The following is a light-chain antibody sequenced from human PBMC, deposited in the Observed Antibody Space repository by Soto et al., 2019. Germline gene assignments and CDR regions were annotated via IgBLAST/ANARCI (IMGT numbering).Light chain of an antibody. J-gene: IGKJ1*01. CDR3: QQYGSSGT. CDR1: QSVSSSY. CDR2: GAS. V-gene: IGKV3-20*01. Sequence: EIVMTQSPATLSVSPWERATLSCRASQSVSSSYLAWYQQKPGQAPGLLIYGASNRATGIPDRFSGSGSGTDFTLTISRLEPEDFAVYYCQQYGSSGTFGQGTKVDIK.